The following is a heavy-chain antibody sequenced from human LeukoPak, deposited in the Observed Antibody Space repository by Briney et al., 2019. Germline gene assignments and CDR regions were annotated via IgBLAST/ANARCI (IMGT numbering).Heavy chain of an antibody. CDR2: INPTRDST. CDR3: ARDKLYGASDF. Sequence: ASVKVSCKASGYTFIASYIHWVRQAPGQGLEWMGWINPTRDSTNYAPKFQGRVTMSREPSISTVYMEVSRLRSDDTAICYCARDKLYGASDFWGQGTLVTVSS. J-gene: IGHJ4*02. V-gene: IGHV1-2*02. D-gene: IGHD4/OR15-4a*01. CDR1: GYTFIASY.